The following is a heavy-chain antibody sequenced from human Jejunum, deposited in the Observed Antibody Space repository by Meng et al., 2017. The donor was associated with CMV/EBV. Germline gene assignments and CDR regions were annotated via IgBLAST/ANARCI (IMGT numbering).Heavy chain of an antibody. Sequence: FTNSFLPWVRQAPGPRLEWMGRTPSHSDFGESEHAENFRGRITITRDTSIDTTYMELTGLTSADTAVYYCARDIITAGHRGSSLDQWGQGTLVTVSS. D-gene: IGHD1-14*01. CDR3: ARDIITAGHRGSSLDQ. V-gene: IGHV1-2*06. J-gene: IGHJ4*02. CDR2: TPSHSDFGES. CDR1: FTNSF.